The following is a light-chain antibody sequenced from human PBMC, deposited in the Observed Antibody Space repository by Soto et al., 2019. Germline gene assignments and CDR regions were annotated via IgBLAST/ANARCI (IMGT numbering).Light chain of an antibody. CDR2: GAS. J-gene: IGKJ2*01. V-gene: IGKV3-20*01. CDR3: QQYGISPNT. Sequence: EIVLPQSPGTLSLSPGERATRSCRASQSVSSSYLAWYQQKPGQAPSLLIYGASSRATGIPDRFSGSGSGTDFTPLSSRLEPEDFAVYYCQQYGISPNTFGQGNKLEIK. CDR1: QSVSSSY.